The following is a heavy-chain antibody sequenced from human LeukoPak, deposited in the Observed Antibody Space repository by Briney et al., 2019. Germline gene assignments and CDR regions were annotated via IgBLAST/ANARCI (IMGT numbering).Heavy chain of an antibody. CDR3: ARGVPSRTYYDFWSGYSTSGYFGY. J-gene: IGHJ4*02. V-gene: IGHV4-59*01. CDR1: GGSISTYY. CDR2: IYYSGGT. Sequence: PSETLSLTCSVSGGSISTYYWNWIRQPPGKELEWIGYIYYSGGTNYNPSLKSRVTISVDTSKNQFSLKLSSVTAADTAVYYCARGVPSRTYYDFWSGYSTSGYFGYWGQGTLVTVSS. D-gene: IGHD3-3*01.